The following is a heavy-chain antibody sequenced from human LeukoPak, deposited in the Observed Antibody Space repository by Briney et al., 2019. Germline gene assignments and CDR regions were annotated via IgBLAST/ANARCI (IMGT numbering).Heavy chain of an antibody. Sequence: PGGSLRLSCAASGFTFSSYGMNWVRQAPGKGLEWVSSISSSSSYIYYADSVKGRFTISRDNAKNSLYLQMNSLRAEDTAVYYCARDHTDYDFWSGYPSHVYFDYWGQGTLVTVSS. D-gene: IGHD3-3*01. CDR1: GFTFSSYG. CDR3: ARDHTDYDFWSGYPSHVYFDY. CDR2: ISSSSSYI. J-gene: IGHJ4*02. V-gene: IGHV3-21*01.